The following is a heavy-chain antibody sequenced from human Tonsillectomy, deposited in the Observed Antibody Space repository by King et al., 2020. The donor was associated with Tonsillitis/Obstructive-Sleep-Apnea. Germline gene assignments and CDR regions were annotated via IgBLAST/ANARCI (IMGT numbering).Heavy chain of an antibody. D-gene: IGHD6-6*01. J-gene: IGHJ4*02. CDR1: GFSLTTSGVG. Sequence: TLKESGRTLVKPTETLTLTCTFSGFSLTTSGVGGGWIRQPPGKAREWLALIYWGEDKPYSPSLKSRLTITKDTSKNQVVLTMTNVDPEDTATNYCALTLYDTSSSGYFAYWGQGTLVTVSS. CDR2: IYWGEDK. V-gene: IGHV2-5*02. CDR3: ALTLYDTSSSGYFAY.